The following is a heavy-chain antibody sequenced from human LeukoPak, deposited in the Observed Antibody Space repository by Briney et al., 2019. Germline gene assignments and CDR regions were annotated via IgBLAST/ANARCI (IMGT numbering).Heavy chain of an antibody. V-gene: IGHV3-74*01. J-gene: IGHJ4*02. CDR3: AREDGYDFRGFDY. Sequence: GGTLRLSCAASGFTFSSYWMHWVRQAPGKGLVWVSRINSDGSSTSYADSVKGRFTISRDNAKNTLYLQMNSLRAEDTAVYYCAREDGYDFRGFDYWGQGTLVTVSS. CDR2: INSDGSST. D-gene: IGHD5-12*01. CDR1: GFTFSSYW.